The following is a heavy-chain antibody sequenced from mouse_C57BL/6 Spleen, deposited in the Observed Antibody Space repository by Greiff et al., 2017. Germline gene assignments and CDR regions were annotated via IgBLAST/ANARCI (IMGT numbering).Heavy chain of an antibody. J-gene: IGHJ4*01. V-gene: IGHV14-4*01. Sequence: VQLQQSGAELVRPGASVKLSCTASGFNFKDYYMPWVKQRPEQGLEWIGWIDPENGDTEYASKFQGKATITADTSSNTAYLQLSSLTSEDTAVYYCTEDYAMDYWGQGTSVTVSS. CDR2: IDPENGDT. CDR3: TEDYAMDY. CDR1: GFNFKDYY.